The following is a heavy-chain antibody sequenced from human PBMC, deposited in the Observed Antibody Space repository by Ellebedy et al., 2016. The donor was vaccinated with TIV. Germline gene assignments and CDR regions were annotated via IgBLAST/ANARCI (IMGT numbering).Heavy chain of an antibody. V-gene: IGHV3-66*01. CDR2: IGTGGNT. J-gene: IGHJ2*01. D-gene: IGHD1-1*01. CDR3: ARAQSTFWYLDF. Sequence: GESLKISCAASGFTFSSYGMHWVRQAPGKGLEWVSCIGTGGNTFYADSVRGRFTISRDTSKNTVFLQMNSLRAEDTAVYYCARAQSTFWYLDFWGRGTLVTVSS. CDR1: GFTFSSYG.